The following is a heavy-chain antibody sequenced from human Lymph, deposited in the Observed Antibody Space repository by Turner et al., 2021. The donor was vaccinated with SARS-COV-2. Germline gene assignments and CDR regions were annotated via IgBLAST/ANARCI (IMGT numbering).Heavy chain of an antibody. Sequence: QVQLVQSGAEVKKPGSSVKVSCKASGGTFSSSAISWVRQAPGQGLGWMGGIIPLLAIANSAQKFQGRVTITADKSTSTAYMELGSLRSEDTAVYFCARIAAPGMGGGVHYYYYAMDVWGQGTTVTVSS. V-gene: IGHV1-69*10. D-gene: IGHD6-13*01. CDR1: GGTFSSSA. CDR2: IIPLLAIA. CDR3: ARIAAPGMGGGVHYYYYAMDV. J-gene: IGHJ6*02.